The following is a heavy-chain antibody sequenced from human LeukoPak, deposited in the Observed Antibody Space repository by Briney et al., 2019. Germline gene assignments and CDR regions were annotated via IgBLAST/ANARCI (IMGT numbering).Heavy chain of an antibody. CDR3: ARDRNWAFEN. J-gene: IGHJ4*02. Sequence: PGGSLRLSCSVSGFPFSSYSMNWVRQAPETGLEWLSYITSGGDTTQYADSVKGRFTISRDNGKNSLSLLMSSLRVEDTAIYYCARDRNWAFENWGQGILVTVSS. CDR1: GFPFSSYS. V-gene: IGHV3-48*01. CDR2: ITSGGDTT. D-gene: IGHD1-14*01.